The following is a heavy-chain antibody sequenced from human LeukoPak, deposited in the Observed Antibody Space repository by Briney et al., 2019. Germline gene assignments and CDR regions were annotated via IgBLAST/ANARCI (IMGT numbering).Heavy chain of an antibody. D-gene: IGHD6-13*01. Sequence: PSQTLSLTCTVSGGSISSGRYYWSWIPQPAGKGREWIVRSYTSGSTNYKPSLNSRVTISVDTSNNQFPLKLSSVTAADTAVYYCARVAKQQLVPYYYYYYYMDVWGKGTTVTVSS. J-gene: IGHJ6*03. CDR1: GGSISSGRYY. CDR2: SYTSGST. CDR3: ARVAKQQLVPYYYYYYYMDV. V-gene: IGHV4-61*02.